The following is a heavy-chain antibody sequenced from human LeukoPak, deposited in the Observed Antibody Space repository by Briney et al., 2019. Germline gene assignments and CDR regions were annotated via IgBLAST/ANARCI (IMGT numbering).Heavy chain of an antibody. CDR1: GFTFSSYS. Sequence: GGSLRLSCAASGFTFSSYSMNWVRQAPGKGLEWVSSISSSSSSIYYADSVKGRFTISRDNAKNSLYLQMNSLRAEDTAVYYCARDRIAGRQFNDYWGQGTLVTVSS. CDR3: ARDRIAGRQFNDY. D-gene: IGHD6-6*01. CDR2: ISSSSSSI. J-gene: IGHJ4*02. V-gene: IGHV3-21*01.